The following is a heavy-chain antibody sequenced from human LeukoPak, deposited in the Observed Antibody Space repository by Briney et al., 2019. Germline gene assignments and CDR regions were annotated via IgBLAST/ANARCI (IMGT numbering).Heavy chain of an antibody. J-gene: IGHJ3*02. Sequence: GGSLRLSCAASGFTFSSYAMHWVRQAPGKGLEWVAVISYDGSNKYYADSVKGRFTISRDNSKNTLYLQMNSLRAEDTAVYYCARMDAVAFDIWGQGTMVTVSS. D-gene: IGHD2-2*01. CDR1: GFTFSSYA. CDR2: ISYDGSNK. CDR3: ARMDAVAFDI. V-gene: IGHV3-30-3*01.